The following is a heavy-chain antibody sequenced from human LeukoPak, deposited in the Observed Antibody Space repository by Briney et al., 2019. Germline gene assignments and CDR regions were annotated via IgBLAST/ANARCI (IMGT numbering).Heavy chain of an antibody. CDR3: SRASYYDNSGYPNDY. D-gene: IGHD3-22*01. CDR1: GFTSGNYP. Sequence: PGGSLRLSCTASGFTSGNYPMSWFRQAPGKGLEWIGFIRSKAYGATTEYAASVKGRFIISRDDSKSLAYLQLNSLETEDPAIYYCSRASYYDNSGYPNDYWGQGTLVTVSS. J-gene: IGHJ4*02. V-gene: IGHV3-49*03. CDR2: IRSKAYGATT.